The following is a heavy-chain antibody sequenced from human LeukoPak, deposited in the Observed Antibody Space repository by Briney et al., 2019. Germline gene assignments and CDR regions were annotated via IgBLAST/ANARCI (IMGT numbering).Heavy chain of an antibody. CDR2: INAGNGNT. D-gene: IGHD3-22*01. CDR1: EYTFTDYA. V-gene: IGHV1-3*01. CDR3: ARGPTYYYDSSGYYYVGFDP. Sequence: VASVNVSCKASEYTFTDYAINWVRQAPGQRLEWMGWINAGNGNTKYSQKFQGRVTITRDTSASTAYMELSSLRSEDTAVYYCARGPTYYYDSSGYYYVGFDPWGQGTLVTVSS. J-gene: IGHJ5*02.